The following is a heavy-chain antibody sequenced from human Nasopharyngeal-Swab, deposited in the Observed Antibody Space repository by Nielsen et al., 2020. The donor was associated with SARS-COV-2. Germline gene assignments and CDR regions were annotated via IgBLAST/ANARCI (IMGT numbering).Heavy chain of an antibody. CDR1: GFTFSSYT. CDR2: ISSGTSTI. V-gene: IGHV3-48*04. CDR3: AGAPSPNSFYYFMDV. Sequence: GESLKISCAASGFTFSSYTMNWVRQAPGKGLEWLSYISSGTSTIYYADSVKGRFTISRDNAKNSLYLQMDSLRAEDTAVYYCAGAPSPNSFYYFMDVWCKGTTVTVSS. J-gene: IGHJ6*03. D-gene: IGHD3-10*01.